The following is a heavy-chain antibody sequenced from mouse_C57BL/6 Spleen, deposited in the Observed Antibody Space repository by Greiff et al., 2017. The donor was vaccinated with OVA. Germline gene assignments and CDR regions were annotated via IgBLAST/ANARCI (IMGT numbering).Heavy chain of an antibody. CDR1: GYTFTDYY. CDR3: ASYYGSSLYAMDY. D-gene: IGHD1-1*01. CDR2: INPNNGGT. Sequence: VQLQQSGPELVKPGASVKISCKASGYTFTDYYMHWVKQSPGKSLEWIGDINPNNGGTSYYQTFKGKATLTVDKSSSTAYMELRSLTSEDSAVYYGASYYGSSLYAMDYWGQGTSVTVSS. J-gene: IGHJ4*01. V-gene: IGHV1-26*01.